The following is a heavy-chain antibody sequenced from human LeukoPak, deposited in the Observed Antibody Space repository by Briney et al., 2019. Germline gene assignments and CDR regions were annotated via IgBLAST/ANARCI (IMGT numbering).Heavy chain of an antibody. D-gene: IGHD2-2*01. CDR2: IRYYGSNK. J-gene: IGHJ4*02. CDR1: GYTFSSYG. V-gene: IGHV3-30*02. Sequence: PGGSVRLSCTASGYTFSSYGMHWVRQAPGKGLEWVAFIRYYGSNKYYADTVKGRFTISRDNSKNTLYLQMNSLRADDTAVYYCAKDPDVVPAATYYFDYWGQGTLVTVSS. CDR3: AKDPDVVPAATYYFDY.